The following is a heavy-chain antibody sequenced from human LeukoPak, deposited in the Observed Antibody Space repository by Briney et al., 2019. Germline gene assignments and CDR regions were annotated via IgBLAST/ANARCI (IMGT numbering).Heavy chain of an antibody. D-gene: IGHD3-16*01. CDR1: GYTFTSYD. Sequence: GASVKVSCKASGYTFTSYDINWVRQATGQGLEWMGWMNPNSGNTGYAQKFQGRVTMTRNTSISTAYMELSSLRSEDTAVYYCALSGGEIYYYYGMDVWGQGTTVTVSS. J-gene: IGHJ6*02. CDR2: MNPNSGNT. CDR3: ALSGGEIYYYYGMDV. V-gene: IGHV1-8*01.